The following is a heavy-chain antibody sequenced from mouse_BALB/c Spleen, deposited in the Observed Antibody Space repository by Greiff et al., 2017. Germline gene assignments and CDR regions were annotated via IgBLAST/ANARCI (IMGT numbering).Heavy chain of an antibody. CDR1: GFTFSSYG. CDR3: ARESTTVVATYYFDY. CDR2: INSNGGST. V-gene: IGHV5-6-3*01. J-gene: IGHJ2*01. Sequence: DVKLVESGGGLVQPGGSLKLSCAASGFTFSSYGMSWVRQTPDKRLELVATINSNGGSTYYPDSVKGRFTISRDNAKNTLYLQMSRLKSEDTAMYYCARESTTVVATYYFDYWGQGTTRTVSS. D-gene: IGHD1-1*01.